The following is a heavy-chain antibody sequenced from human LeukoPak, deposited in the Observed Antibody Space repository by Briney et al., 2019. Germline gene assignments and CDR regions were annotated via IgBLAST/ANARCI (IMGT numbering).Heavy chain of an antibody. J-gene: IGHJ4*02. D-gene: IGHD2-21*02. CDR3: ARFSGIVVVTAYFDY. CDR2: IYYSGST. CDR1: GGSISSGGYY. V-gene: IGHV4-61*08. Sequence: PSQTLSLTCTVSGGSISSGGYYWSWIRQPPGKGLEWIGYIYYSGSTNYNPSLKSRVTISVDTSKNQFSLKLSSVTAADTAVYYCARFSGIVVVTAYFDYWGQGTLVTVSS.